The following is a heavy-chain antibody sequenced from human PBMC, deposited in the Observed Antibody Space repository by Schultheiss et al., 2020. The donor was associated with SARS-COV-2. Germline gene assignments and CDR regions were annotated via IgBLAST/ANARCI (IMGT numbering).Heavy chain of an antibody. J-gene: IGHJ4*02. CDR3: VREGGMPHYYFDY. V-gene: IGHV6-1*01. Sequence: SQTLSLTCAISGDSVSSNSAAWNWIRQSPSRGLEWLGRTYYRSKWYTDYAVSVKGRITIDPDTSKNHFSLQLNSVTPEDTAVYYCVREGGMPHYYFDYWGQGTWSPSPQ. CDR1: GDSVSSNSAA. CDR2: TYYRSKWYT. D-gene: IGHD3-16*01.